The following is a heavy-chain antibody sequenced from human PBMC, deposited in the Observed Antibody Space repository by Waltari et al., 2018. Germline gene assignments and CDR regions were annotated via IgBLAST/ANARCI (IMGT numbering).Heavy chain of an antibody. Sequence: QLQLQESGPGLVKPSETLSLTCTVSGGSIRSSSYYWGWIRQPPGKGLEWIGSIYYSGSTYYNPSLKSRVTISVDTSKNQFSLKLSSVTAADTAVYYCASCDSGSYPLDYWGQGTLVTVSS. V-gene: IGHV4-39*01. D-gene: IGHD1-26*01. J-gene: IGHJ4*02. CDR1: GGSIRSSSYY. CDR2: IYYSGST. CDR3: ASCDSGSYPLDY.